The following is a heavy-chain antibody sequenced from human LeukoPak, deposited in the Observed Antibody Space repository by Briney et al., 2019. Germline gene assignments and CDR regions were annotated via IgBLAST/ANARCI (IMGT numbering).Heavy chain of an antibody. CDR1: GGSFSGYY. CDR2: INHSGST. V-gene: IGHV4-34*01. Sequence: PSETLSLTCAVYGGSFSGYYWSWIRQPPGKGLEWIGEINHSGSTNYNPSLKSRVTISVDTSKNQFSLKLSSVTAADTAVYYCARANIAVAGSGPDYFDYWGQGTLVTVSS. J-gene: IGHJ4*02. D-gene: IGHD6-19*01. CDR3: ARANIAVAGSGPDYFDY.